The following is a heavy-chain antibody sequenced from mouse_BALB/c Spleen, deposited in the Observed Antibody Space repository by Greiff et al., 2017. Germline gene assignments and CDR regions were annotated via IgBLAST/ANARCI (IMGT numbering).Heavy chain of an antibody. J-gene: IGHJ4*01. CDR3: ARKWLGGMDY. V-gene: IGHV1-82*01. CDR2: IYPGDGDT. D-gene: IGHD2-2*01. CDR1: GYAFSSSW. Sequence: QVQLKESGPELVKPGASVKISCKASGYAFSSSWMNWVKQRPGQGLEWIGRIYPGDGDTNYNGKFKGKATLTADKSSSTAYMQLSSLTSVDSAVYFCARKWLGGMDYWGQGTSVTVSS.